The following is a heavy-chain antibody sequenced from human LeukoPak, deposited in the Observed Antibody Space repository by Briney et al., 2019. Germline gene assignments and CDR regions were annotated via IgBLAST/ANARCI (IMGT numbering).Heavy chain of an antibody. CDR3: AGTPLRYFDWLSSRGGRPRSYWYFDL. CDR2: IYYSGST. Sequence: PSETLSLTCTVSGGSISSYYWSWIRQPPGKGLEWIGYIYYSGSTNYNPSLKSRVTIPVDTSKNQFSLKLSSVTAADTAVYYCAGTPLRYFDWLSSRGGRPRSYWYFDLWGRGTLVTVSS. V-gene: IGHV4-59*01. D-gene: IGHD3-9*01. J-gene: IGHJ2*01. CDR1: GGSISSYY.